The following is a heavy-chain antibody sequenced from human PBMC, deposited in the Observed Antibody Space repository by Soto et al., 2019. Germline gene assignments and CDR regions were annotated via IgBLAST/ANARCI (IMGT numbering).Heavy chain of an antibody. CDR2: ISSSSSYI. Sequence: GGSLRLSCAASGFTFSSYSMNWVRQAQGKGLEWVSSISSSSSYIYYADSVKGRFTISRDNAKNSLYLQMNSLRAEDTAVYYCARSLRPIVVVVAATTNQDAFDIWGQGTMVTVSS. J-gene: IGHJ3*02. CDR3: ARSLRPIVVVVAATTNQDAFDI. D-gene: IGHD2-15*01. CDR1: GFTFSSYS. V-gene: IGHV3-21*01.